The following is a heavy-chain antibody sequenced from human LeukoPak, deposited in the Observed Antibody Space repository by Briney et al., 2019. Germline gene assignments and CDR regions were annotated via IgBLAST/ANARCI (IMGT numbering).Heavy chain of an antibody. CDR3: ARDRGGDGYNDYYFDY. CDR2: IYYSGST. CDR1: GGSISSYY. Sequence: SETLSLTCTVSGGSISSYYWSWIREPPGKGLEWIGYIYYSGSTNYNPSLKSRVTISVDTSKNQFSLKLSSVTAVDTAVYYCARDRGGDGYNDYYFDYWGQGTLVTVSS. D-gene: IGHD5-24*01. V-gene: IGHV4-59*01. J-gene: IGHJ4*02.